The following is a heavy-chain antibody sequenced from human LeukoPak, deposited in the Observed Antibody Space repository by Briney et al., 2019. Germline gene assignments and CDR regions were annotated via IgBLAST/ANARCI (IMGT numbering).Heavy chain of an antibody. CDR1: GFIFSSYG. CDR3: AKSTIAAVGKDYYYATDA. D-gene: IGHD6-13*01. J-gene: IGHJ6*02. Sequence: PATSLRLSCAATGFIFSSYGMHWVRQAPGKGLEWVAVISYDGTNKYYADSVKGRFTISRDNSKNTLYLEMHSLRGEDTAVYYCAKSTIAAVGKDYYYATDAWGQGTTVTVSS. CDR2: ISYDGTNK. V-gene: IGHV3-30*18.